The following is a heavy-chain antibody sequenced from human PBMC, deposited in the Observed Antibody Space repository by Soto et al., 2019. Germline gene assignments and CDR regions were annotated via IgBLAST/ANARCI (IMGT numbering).Heavy chain of an antibody. V-gene: IGHV1-69*13. CDR2: IIPIFGTA. D-gene: IGHD3-22*01. J-gene: IGHJ6*02. CDR1: GGTFSSYA. Sequence: SVKVSCKASGGTFSSYAISWVRQAPGQGLEWMGGIIPIFGTANYAQKFQGRVTITADESTSTACMELSSLRSEDTAVYYCAGGLSSGYYPDYYYGMDVWGQGTTVTVSS. CDR3: AGGLSSGYYPDYYYGMDV.